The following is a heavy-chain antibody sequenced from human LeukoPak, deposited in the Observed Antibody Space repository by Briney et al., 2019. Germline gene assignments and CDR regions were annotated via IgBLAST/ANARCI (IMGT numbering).Heavy chain of an antibody. CDR1: GGSISSYY. CDR2: IYYSGST. CDR3: ARMIYYDILTGYSNYFDY. V-gene: IGHV4-59*01. Sequence: SETLSLTCTVSGGSISSYYWSWIRQPPGKGLEWIGYIYYSGSTNYNPSLKSRVTISVDTSKNQFSLELSSVTAADTAVYYCARMIYYDILTGYSNYFDYWGQGTLVTVSS. D-gene: IGHD3-9*01. J-gene: IGHJ4*02.